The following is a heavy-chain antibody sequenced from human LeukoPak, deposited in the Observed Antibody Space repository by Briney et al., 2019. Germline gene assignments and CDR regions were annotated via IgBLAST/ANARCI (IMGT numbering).Heavy chain of an antibody. CDR3: ARHGYCSSTSCRERYNWFDP. Sequence: HSETLSLTCTVSGGSISSSSYYWGWIRQPPGKGLEWIGSIYYSGSTYYNPSLKSRVTISVDTSKNQFSLKLSSVTAADTAVYYCARHGYCSSTSCRERYNWFDPWGQGTLVTVSS. V-gene: IGHV4-39*01. CDR2: IYYSGST. CDR1: GGSISSSSYY. D-gene: IGHD2-2*01. J-gene: IGHJ5*02.